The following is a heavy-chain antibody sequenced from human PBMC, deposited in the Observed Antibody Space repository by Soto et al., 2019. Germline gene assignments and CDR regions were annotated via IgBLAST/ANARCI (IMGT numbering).Heavy chain of an antibody. CDR2: IYYNGST. V-gene: IGHV4-30-4*01. J-gene: IGHJ5*02. D-gene: IGHD3-16*02. CDR1: GGSISSADYY. CDR3: ARVATPNYDYVWGSYRQNWFDP. Sequence: SETLSLTCTVSGGSISSADYYWSWIRQPPGKGLEWIGYIYYNGSTYCNPSLKSRVTISVDTSKKQFFLELSSVSAADTAVYYCARVATPNYDYVWGSYRQNWFDPWGQGTLVTVSS.